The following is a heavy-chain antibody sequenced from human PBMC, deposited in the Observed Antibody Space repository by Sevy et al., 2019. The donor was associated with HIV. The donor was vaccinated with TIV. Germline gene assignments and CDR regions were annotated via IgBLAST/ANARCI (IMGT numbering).Heavy chain of an antibody. J-gene: IGHJ4*02. Sequence: GGSLRLSCAASGFTFSSYPMHWVRQAPGKGLEWVAVTAYDGSNQFYAGSVKGRFTISRDNSKNTLYLQMNSLRVEDTAVYYCARPRESGSLIPVKPSDYWGQGTLVTVSS. D-gene: IGHD5-12*01. CDR2: TAYDGSNQ. CDR1: GFTFSSYP. V-gene: IGHV3-30-3*01. CDR3: ARPRESGSLIPVKPSDY.